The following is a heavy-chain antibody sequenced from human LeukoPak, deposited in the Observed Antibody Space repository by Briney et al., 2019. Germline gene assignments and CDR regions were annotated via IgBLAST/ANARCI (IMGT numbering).Heavy chain of an antibody. CDR3: ANERGYSYGRIDY. CDR1: GFTFSSYG. D-gene: IGHD5-18*01. J-gene: IGHJ4*02. CDR2: ISGSGGST. Sequence: GGSLRLSCAGSGFTFSSYGMSWVRQAPGKGLEWVSAISGSGGSTYYADSVKGRFTISRDNSKNTLYLQMNSLRAEDTAVYYCANERGYSYGRIDYWGQGTLVTVSS. V-gene: IGHV3-23*01.